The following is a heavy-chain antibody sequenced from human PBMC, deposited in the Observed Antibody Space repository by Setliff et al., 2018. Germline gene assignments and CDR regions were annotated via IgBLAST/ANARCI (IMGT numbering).Heavy chain of an antibody. D-gene: IGHD3-10*01. CDR3: ARASRFGTVKYRSDYYMDV. CDR2: INTNTGNP. Sequence: ASVKVSCKASGYTFTTYAITWMGWINTNTGNPNYAQGFTGRFVFSLDTSVSTAYLQISTLKPEDTAVYYCARASRFGTVKYRSDYYMDVWGKGTTVTVSS. CDR1: GYTFTTYA. V-gene: IGHV7-4-1*02. J-gene: IGHJ6*03.